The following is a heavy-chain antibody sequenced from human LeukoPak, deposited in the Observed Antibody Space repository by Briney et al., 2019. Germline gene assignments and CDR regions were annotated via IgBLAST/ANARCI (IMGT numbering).Heavy chain of an antibody. CDR1: GGSFSGYY. CDR3: AREGSSHLNWFDP. CDR2: INHSGST. J-gene: IGHJ5*02. V-gene: IGHV4-34*01. D-gene: IGHD6-13*01. Sequence: SETLSLTCAVYGGSFSGYYWSWIRPPPGKGLEWIGEINHSGSTNYNPSLKSRVTISVDTSKNQFSLKLSSVTAADTAVYYCAREGSSHLNWFDPWGQGTLVTVSS.